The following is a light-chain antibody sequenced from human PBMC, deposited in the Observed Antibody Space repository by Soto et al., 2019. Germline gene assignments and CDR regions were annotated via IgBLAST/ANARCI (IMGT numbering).Light chain of an antibody. CDR2: DVS. CDR3: CSYAGYTRV. CDR1: GSDVGGYNY. J-gene: IGLJ1*01. Sequence: QSVLTQPRSVSGSPGQSVTISCTGTGSDVGGYNYVSWYQQHPGKAPKLMIYDVSKRPSGVPDRFSGSKSGNTASLTISGLQAEDEADYYCCSYAGYTRVFGTGTKLTVL. V-gene: IGLV2-11*01.